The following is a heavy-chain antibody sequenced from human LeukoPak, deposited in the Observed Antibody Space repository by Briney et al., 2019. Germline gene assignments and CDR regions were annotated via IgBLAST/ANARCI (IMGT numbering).Heavy chain of an antibody. Sequence: SETLSLTCTVSGGSISSYYWSWIRQPPGKGLEWIGYIYYSGSTNYNPSLKSRVTISVDTSKNQFSLKLSSVTAADTAVYYCAREGSYRLHYFDYWGQGTLVTVSS. CDR3: AREGSYRLHYFDY. V-gene: IGHV4-59*12. J-gene: IGHJ4*02. CDR2: IYYSGST. CDR1: GGSISSYY. D-gene: IGHD1-26*01.